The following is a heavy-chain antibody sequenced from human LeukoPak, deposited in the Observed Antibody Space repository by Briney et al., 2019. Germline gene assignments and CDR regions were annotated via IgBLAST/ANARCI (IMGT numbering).Heavy chain of an antibody. V-gene: IGHV3-11*04. J-gene: IGHJ6*03. CDR2: IKGIGPTT. CDR3: ARAGELRYMDV. D-gene: IGHD3-16*01. Sequence: GGSLRLSCAASGFTFSDYYMSWIRQAPGKGLEWVSTIKGIGPTTYYADSVKGRFTISRDNARNSLFLQMSSLRADDMAIYYCARAGELRYMDVWGKGTAVTVSS. CDR1: GFTFSDYY.